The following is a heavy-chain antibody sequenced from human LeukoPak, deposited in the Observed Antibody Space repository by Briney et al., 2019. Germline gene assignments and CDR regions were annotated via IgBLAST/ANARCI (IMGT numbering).Heavy chain of an antibody. V-gene: IGHV4-59*08. J-gene: IGHJ4*02. D-gene: IGHD6-6*01. CDR2: IYSNGNT. CDR3: ARQRALYSSSDF. CDR1: GGSFSNYC. Sequence: SETLSLTCTVSGGSFSNYCWSWIRQPPGKGLEWIGYIYSNGNTNYNPSLMSRVTLSVDTSKNQFSLRIRSVTAADTAIYYCARQRALYSSSDFWGQGTLVTVSS.